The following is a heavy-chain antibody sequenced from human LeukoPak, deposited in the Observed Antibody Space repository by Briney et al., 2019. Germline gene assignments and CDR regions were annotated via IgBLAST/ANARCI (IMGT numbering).Heavy chain of an antibody. CDR2: ISGSGGST. Sequence: GGSLRLSCAASGLTFSSYAMSWVRQAPGKGLEWFSAISGSGGSTYYADSVKGRFTISRDNSKNTLYLQMNSLRAEDTAVFFCAKESAYDILTGYYDNWFDPWGQGTLVTVSS. CDR3: AKESAYDILTGYYDNWFDP. J-gene: IGHJ5*02. D-gene: IGHD3-9*01. V-gene: IGHV3-23*01. CDR1: GLTFSSYA.